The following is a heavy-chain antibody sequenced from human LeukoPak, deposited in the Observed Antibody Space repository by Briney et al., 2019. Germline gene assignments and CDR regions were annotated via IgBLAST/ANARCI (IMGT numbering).Heavy chain of an antibody. CDR2: IYYSGST. J-gene: IGHJ3*02. CDR3: ARGYCSSTSCYKVWEAFDI. CDR1: GGSISSSSYY. Sequence: SETLSLTCTVSGGSISSSSYYWGWIRQPPGKGLEWIGSIYYSGSTYYNPSLESRVTISVDTSKNQFSLKLSSVTAADTAVYYCARGYCSSTSCYKVWEAFDIWGQGTMVTVSS. D-gene: IGHD2-2*02. V-gene: IGHV4-39*01.